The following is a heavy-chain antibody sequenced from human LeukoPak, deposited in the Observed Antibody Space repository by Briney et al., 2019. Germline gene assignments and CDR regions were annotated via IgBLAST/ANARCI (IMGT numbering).Heavy chain of an antibody. CDR1: GFTFSSYS. CDR3: ARDFKRSSWSRGGDECYFDY. J-gene: IGHJ4*02. CDR2: ISSSSYI. D-gene: IGHD6-13*01. V-gene: IGHV3-21*01. Sequence: GGSLRLSCAASGFTFSSYSMNWVRQAPGKGLEWVSSISSSSYIYYADSVKGRFTISRDNAKNSLYLQMNSLRAEDTAVYYCARDFKRSSWSRGGDECYFDYWGQGALVTVSS.